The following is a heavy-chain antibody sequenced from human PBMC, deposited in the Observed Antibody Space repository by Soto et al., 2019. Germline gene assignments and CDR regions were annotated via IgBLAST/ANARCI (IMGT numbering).Heavy chain of an antibody. D-gene: IGHD6-13*01. CDR3: AREGTPFGIAAAGTSSYYYYGMDV. J-gene: IGHJ6*02. CDR2: IIPIFGTA. CDR1: GGTFSSYA. V-gene: IGHV1-69*06. Sequence: QVQLVQSGAEVKKPGSSVKVSCKASGGTFSSYAISWVRQAPGQGLEWMGGIIPIFGTANYAQKFQGRVTITADKSTSTAYMEVSSLRSDDTAVYYCAREGTPFGIAAAGTSSYYYYGMDVWGQGTTVTVSS.